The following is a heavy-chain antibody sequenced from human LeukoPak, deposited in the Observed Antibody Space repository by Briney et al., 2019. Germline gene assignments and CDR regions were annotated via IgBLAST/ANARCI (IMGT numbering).Heavy chain of an antibody. CDR1: GFTFSDHY. Sequence: GGSLRLSCTASGFTFSDHYMDWARKAPGKGQEWVGRTRTKANSYSTEYAASVKGRFTISRDDSKNSLYLQMNSLKTEDTAVYYCTRGPADYWGQGTLVTVSS. J-gene: IGHJ4*02. CDR2: TRTKANSYST. CDR3: TRGPADY. V-gene: IGHV3-72*01.